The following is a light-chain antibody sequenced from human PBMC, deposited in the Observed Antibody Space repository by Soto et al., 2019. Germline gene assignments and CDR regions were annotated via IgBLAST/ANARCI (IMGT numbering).Light chain of an antibody. J-gene: IGLJ1*01. V-gene: IGLV1-51*01. CDR2: ADN. CDR1: SSNIGGND. Sequence: QSVLTQPPSVSAAPGQKITISCSGSSSNIGGNDVSWCQQLPGTAPHLLIFADNNHPSGIPDRFSASKSGTSATLGITGFQTGDEDDDYCGSWDSSLSAHAFGTGTKVTVL. CDR3: GSWDSSLSAHA.